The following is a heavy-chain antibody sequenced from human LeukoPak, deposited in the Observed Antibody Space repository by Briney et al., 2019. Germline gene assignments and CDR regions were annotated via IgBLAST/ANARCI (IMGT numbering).Heavy chain of an antibody. J-gene: IGHJ4*02. CDR1: GGSISSGGYY. CDR2: IYHSGST. V-gene: IGHV4-30-2*01. CDR3: ARVAYSSGWPTPRDGYYFDY. D-gene: IGHD6-19*01. Sequence: SETLSLTCTVSGGSISSGGYYWSWIRQPPGKGLEWIGYIYHSGSTYYNPSLKSRVTISVDRSKNQFPLKLSSVTAADTAVYYCARVAYSSGWPTPRDGYYFDYWGQGTLVTVSS.